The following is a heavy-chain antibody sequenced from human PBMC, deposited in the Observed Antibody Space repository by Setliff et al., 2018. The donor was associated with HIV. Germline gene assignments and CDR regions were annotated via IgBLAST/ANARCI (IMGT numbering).Heavy chain of an antibody. CDR2: ISTSGST. V-gene: IGHV4-4*09. CDR3: ARHPDSGFYYSPLLNNWYFDL. CDR1: GASISTYS. D-gene: IGHD3-22*01. Sequence: PSETLSLTCIVSGASISTYSWSWIRQSPGKGLECIGYISTSGSTNYNPSLKSRVTISLDTSKNQFSLKLTSVTAADTAVYYCARHPDSGFYYSPLLNNWYFDLWGPGTLVTVS. J-gene: IGHJ2*01.